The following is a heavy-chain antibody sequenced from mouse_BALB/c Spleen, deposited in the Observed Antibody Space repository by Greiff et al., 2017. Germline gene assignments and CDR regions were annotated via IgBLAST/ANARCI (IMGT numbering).Heavy chain of an antibody. D-gene: IGHD1-1*02. Sequence: EVQVVESGGGLVQPGGSRKLSCAASGFTFSSFGMHWVRQAPEKGLEWVAYISSGSSTIYYADTVKGRFTISRDNPKNTLFLQMTSLRSEDTAMYYCARGPLWSYAMDYWGQGTSVTVSS. CDR2: ISSGSSTI. CDR1: GFTFSSFG. CDR3: ARGPLWSYAMDY. J-gene: IGHJ4*01. V-gene: IGHV5-17*02.